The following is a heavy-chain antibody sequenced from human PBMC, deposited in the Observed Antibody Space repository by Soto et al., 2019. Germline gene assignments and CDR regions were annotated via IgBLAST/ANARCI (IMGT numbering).Heavy chain of an antibody. CDR2: IYYSGST. CDR3: ARHRNYYYYMDV. CDR1: GGSISSYY. J-gene: IGHJ6*03. V-gene: IGHV4-59*08. Sequence: SETLSLTCTVSGGSISSYYWSWIRQPPGKGLEWIGYIYYSGSTNYNPSLKSRVTISVDTSKNQFSLKLSSVTAADTAVYYCARHRNYYYYMDVWGKGITVTVSS.